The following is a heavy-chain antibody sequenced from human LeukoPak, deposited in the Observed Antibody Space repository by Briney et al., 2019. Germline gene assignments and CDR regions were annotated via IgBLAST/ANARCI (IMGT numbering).Heavy chain of an antibody. CDR2: INSDGSST. D-gene: IGHD3-3*01. Sequence: SGGSLRLSCAASGFTFSSYWMHWVRQAPGKGLLWVSRINSDGSSTSYADSVEGRFTISRDNAKNTLYLQMNSLRGEDTSVYYCARGFGWSGYYDYWGQGTLVTVSS. J-gene: IGHJ4*02. V-gene: IGHV3-74*01. CDR3: ARGFGWSGYYDY. CDR1: GFTFSSYW.